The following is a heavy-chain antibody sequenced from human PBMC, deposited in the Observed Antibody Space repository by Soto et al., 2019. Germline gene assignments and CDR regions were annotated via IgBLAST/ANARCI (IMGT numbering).Heavy chain of an antibody. CDR2: IKQDGSEK. CDR3: ARDVLLWFGELLLRYYMDV. CDR1: GFTFSSYW. V-gene: IGHV3-7*01. D-gene: IGHD3-10*01. J-gene: IGHJ6*03. Sequence: GGSLRLSCAASGFTFSSYWMSWVRQAPGKGLEWVANIKQDGSEKYYVDYVKGRLTISRDNAKNSRYLQMISLRAEDMAVYYCARDVLLWFGELLLRYYMDVWGKGTTVTVSS.